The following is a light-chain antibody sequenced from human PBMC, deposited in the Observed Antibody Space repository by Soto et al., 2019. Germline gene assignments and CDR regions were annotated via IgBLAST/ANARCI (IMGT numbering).Light chain of an antibody. CDR2: GNR. V-gene: IGLV1-40*01. CDR1: TSNIGAGYD. J-gene: IGLJ2*01. CDR3: QSYESVLSGSV. Sequence: QSVLPQPPSGSGAPGPRVTISCTGSTSNIGAGYDVHWYQLLPGTPPNLRIYGNRNRPSRVPDRFSGSKSGTSASVAITGLQAEDEADCYSQSYESVLSGSVFGEGSQLTVL.